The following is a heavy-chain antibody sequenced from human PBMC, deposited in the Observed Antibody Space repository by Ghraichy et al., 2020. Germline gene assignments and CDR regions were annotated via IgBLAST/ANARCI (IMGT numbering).Heavy chain of an antibody. CDR3: ARGDDYYGSGSYVY. CDR1: GFTFDDYG. CDR2: INWNGGST. J-gene: IGHJ4*02. V-gene: IGHV3-20*04. Sequence: GGSLRLSCAASGFTFDDYGMSWVRQAPGKGLEWVSGINWNGGSTGYADSVKGRFTISRDNAKNSLYLQMNSLRAEDTALYYCARGDDYYGSGSYVYWGQGTLVTVSS. D-gene: IGHD3-10*01.